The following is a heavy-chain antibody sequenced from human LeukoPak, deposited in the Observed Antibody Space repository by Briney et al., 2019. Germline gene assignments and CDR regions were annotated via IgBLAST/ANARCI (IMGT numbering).Heavy chain of an antibody. Sequence: SVKVSCKASGGTFSSYAISWVRQAPGQGLEWMGRIIPILGIANYAQKFQGRVTITADKSTSTAYMELSSLRSEDTAVYYCARGLYDSSGQGDYWGQGTLVTVSS. J-gene: IGHJ4*02. D-gene: IGHD3-22*01. V-gene: IGHV1-69*04. CDR2: IIPILGIA. CDR3: ARGLYDSSGQGDY. CDR1: GGTFSSYA.